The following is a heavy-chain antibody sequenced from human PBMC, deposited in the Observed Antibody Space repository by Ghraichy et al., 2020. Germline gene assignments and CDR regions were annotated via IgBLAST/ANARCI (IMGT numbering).Heavy chain of an antibody. V-gene: IGHV2-5*01. CDR2: IYWNDDK. CDR3: AHNSCGGDCYSVGLVDFDY. Sequence: SGPTLVKPTQTLTLTCTFSGFSLSTSGVGVGWIRQPPGKALEWLALIYWNDDKRYSPSLKSRLTITKDTSKNQVVLTMTNMDPVDTATYYCAHNSCGGDCYSVGLVDFDYWGQGTLVTVSS. CDR1: GFSLSTSGVG. J-gene: IGHJ4*02. D-gene: IGHD2-21*02.